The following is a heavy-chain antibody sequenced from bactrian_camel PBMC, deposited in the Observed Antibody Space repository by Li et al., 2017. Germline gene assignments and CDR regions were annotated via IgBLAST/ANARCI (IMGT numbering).Heavy chain of an antibody. V-gene: IGHV3S55*01. Sequence: VQLVESGGGSAQAGGSLRLSCVASGYIYGSYCMAWFRQAPGKEREGVAALDRFGAAIYADSVKGRFTLSEDNAKDTLYLQMNNLKPEDTAMYYCAIGCRVQDWDAGDSSQVFHYWGQGTQVT. D-gene: IGHD3*01. CDR2: LDRFGAA. CDR3: AIGCRVQDWDAGDSSQVFHY. J-gene: IGHJ4*01. CDR1: GYIYGSYC.